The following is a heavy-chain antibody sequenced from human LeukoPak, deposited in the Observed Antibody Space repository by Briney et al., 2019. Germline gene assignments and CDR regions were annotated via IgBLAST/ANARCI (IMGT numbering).Heavy chain of an antibody. Sequence: SETLSLTCTVSDGSISSYYWNWFRQPPGKGLEWIGHIYYTGTTHYNPSLQSRVSISIDTSKNQFSLTLRSVTAVDTAVYYCARWGHFDTSGYFVADYWGQGTLITVSS. D-gene: IGHD3-22*01. V-gene: IGHV4-59*01. J-gene: IGHJ4*02. CDR1: DGSISSYY. CDR3: ARWGHFDTSGYFVADY. CDR2: IYYTGTT.